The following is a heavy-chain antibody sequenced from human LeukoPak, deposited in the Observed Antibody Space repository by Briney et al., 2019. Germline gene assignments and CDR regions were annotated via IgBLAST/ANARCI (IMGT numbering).Heavy chain of an antibody. Sequence: SETLSLTCTVSGGSISSSHWSWIRQPAGKGLEWIGRIYTSGSTDYNPSLESRVTISVDKSKNQLSLRLTSVTAADTAVYYCARGYSSGWYPFHYWGQGTLVTVSS. D-gene: IGHD6-19*01. CDR1: GGSISSSH. CDR2: IYTSGST. CDR3: ARGYSSGWYPFHY. V-gene: IGHV4-4*07. J-gene: IGHJ4*02.